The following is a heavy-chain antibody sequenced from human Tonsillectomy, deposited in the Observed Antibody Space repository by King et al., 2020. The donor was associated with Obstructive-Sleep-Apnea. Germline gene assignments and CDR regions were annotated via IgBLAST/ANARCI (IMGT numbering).Heavy chain of an antibody. J-gene: IGHJ4*02. Sequence: QLQESGPGLVKPSETLSLTCTVSGGSISSYYLSWIRQPPGKGLEGIVYISHSGNTNYNPSLKSRVTLSVDTSKNQFSLKLSSVTAADTAVYYCARFRSSGWDFDYWGQGTLVTVSS. CDR2: ISHSGNT. CDR1: GGSISSYY. D-gene: IGHD6-19*01. V-gene: IGHV4-59*01. CDR3: ARFRSSGWDFDY.